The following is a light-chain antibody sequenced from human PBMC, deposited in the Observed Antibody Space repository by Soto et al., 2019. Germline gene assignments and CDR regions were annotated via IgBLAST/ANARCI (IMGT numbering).Light chain of an antibody. CDR2: TAS. CDR1: QGISSN. J-gene: IGKJ4*01. CDR3: QQLNGYPLT. Sequence: DIQVTQSPSFLSASVGDRVTITCRASQGISSNLAWYQQKPGKAPNLLTYTASTLQSGVPSRFSGSGSGTEFTLTISSLQPEDIATYYCQQLNGYPLTFGGGTKVEI. V-gene: IGKV1-9*01.